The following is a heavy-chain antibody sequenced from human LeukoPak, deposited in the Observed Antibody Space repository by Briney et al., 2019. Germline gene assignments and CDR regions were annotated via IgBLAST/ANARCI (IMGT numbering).Heavy chain of an antibody. CDR1: GGSISSSSYY. CDR3: ARVECSSTSCYADY. J-gene: IGHJ4*02. Sequence: SETLSLTCTVSGGSISSSSYYWGWIRQPPGKGLEWIGRIYTSGSTNYNPSLKSRVTMSVDTSKNQFSLKLSSVTAADTAVYYCARVECSSTSCYADYWGQGTLVTVSS. D-gene: IGHD2-2*01. V-gene: IGHV4-39*07. CDR2: IYTSGST.